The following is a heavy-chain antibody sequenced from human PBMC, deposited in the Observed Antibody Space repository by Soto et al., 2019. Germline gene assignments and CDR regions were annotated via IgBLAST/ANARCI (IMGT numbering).Heavy chain of an antibody. Sequence: QMQLVQSGPEVKKPGTSVKVSCKASGFTFTSSAVQWVRQARGQRLEWIGWIVVGSGNTNYAQKFQERVTITRDMSTSPSDMELSSLRSEDTAVYYCAAGAIRDYDYVWGSYRNDWYFDLWGRGTLVTVSS. J-gene: IGHJ2*01. V-gene: IGHV1-58*01. CDR2: IVVGSGNT. CDR1: GFTFTSSA. CDR3: AAGAIRDYDYVWGSYRNDWYFDL. D-gene: IGHD3-16*02.